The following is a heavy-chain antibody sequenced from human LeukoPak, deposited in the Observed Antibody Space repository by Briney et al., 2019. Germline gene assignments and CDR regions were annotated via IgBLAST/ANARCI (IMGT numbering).Heavy chain of an antibody. Sequence: GGSLRLSCAASGFTFSSYEMNWVRQAPGKGLEWVSSISSSGSNIYYADSVKGRCTISRDNAKNSLYLQMNSLRAEDTAVYYCAREVPPVAKYYFDYWGQGTLVTVSS. CDR2: ISSSGSNI. CDR3: AREVPPVAKYYFDY. V-gene: IGHV3-48*03. J-gene: IGHJ4*02. D-gene: IGHD2-2*01. CDR1: GFTFSSYE.